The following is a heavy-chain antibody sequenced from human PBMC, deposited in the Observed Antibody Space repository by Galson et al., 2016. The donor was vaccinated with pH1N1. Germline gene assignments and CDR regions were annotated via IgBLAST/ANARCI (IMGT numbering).Heavy chain of an antibody. CDR1: GFSITNRGEA. Sequence: PALVKPTQTLTLTCIFSGFSITNRGEAVGWIRQPPGKALEWLALVYWDDDKFYSRSLQSRLTITKDTSKNQLVLRMTNMDPVDTGTYYCAHLYYYDTSGFYRYFDYWGQGILVTVSS. CDR2: VYWDDDK. J-gene: IGHJ4*02. D-gene: IGHD3-22*01. CDR3: AHLYYYDTSGFYRYFDY. V-gene: IGHV2-5*02.